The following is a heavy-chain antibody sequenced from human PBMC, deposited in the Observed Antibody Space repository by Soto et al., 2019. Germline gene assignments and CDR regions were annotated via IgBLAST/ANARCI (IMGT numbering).Heavy chain of an antibody. D-gene: IGHD3-10*02. CDR1: VFTFNSYE. CDR2: ISNSDSAI. V-gene: IGHV3-48*03. CDR3: ARRGVCSGCGRHPGWPYYFDY. J-gene: IGHJ4*02. Sequence: PVGSLRLSCGASVFTFNSYEMNCVRQSPGKWLEWISYISNSDSAIYYADSVRSRFTISRDNAKNSLYLQMNSLRAEDTAVYYCARRGVCSGCGRHPGWPYYFDYWGPGTLVTVS.